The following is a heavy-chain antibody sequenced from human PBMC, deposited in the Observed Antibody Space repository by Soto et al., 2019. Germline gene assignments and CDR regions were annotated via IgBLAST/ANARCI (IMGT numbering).Heavy chain of an antibody. V-gene: IGHV3-30-3*01. CDR3: ARVKTDYSNPRGHFFFYGMDV. Sequence: QVQLVESGGGVVHPERSLRLSCSASEFTFSSYAMHWVRQAPGKGLEWVAGISYDGGHKFYGDSVRGRFTISRDSSKTTVFLQMNRLRPEDTAAYYCARVKTDYSNPRGHFFFYGMDVWGQGTTVTVSS. CDR1: EFTFSSYA. CDR2: ISYDGGHK. J-gene: IGHJ6*02. D-gene: IGHD4-4*01.